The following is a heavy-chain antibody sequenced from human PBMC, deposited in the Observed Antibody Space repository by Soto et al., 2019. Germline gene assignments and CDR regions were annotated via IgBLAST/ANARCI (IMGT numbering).Heavy chain of an antibody. D-gene: IGHD2-2*01. Sequence: QIQLVQSGPEVKKPGASMKVSCKAYDFSFTSHGISWVRQAPGQGLEWMGWISLYNGNTNYAQQFQGRVTMTTDTSTSTAYMELKSLRSDDTAMYFCAIYHLELFRFDYWGQGTLVTVSS. V-gene: IGHV1-18*04. CDR3: AIYHLELFRFDY. CDR1: DFSFTSHG. J-gene: IGHJ4*02. CDR2: ISLYNGNT.